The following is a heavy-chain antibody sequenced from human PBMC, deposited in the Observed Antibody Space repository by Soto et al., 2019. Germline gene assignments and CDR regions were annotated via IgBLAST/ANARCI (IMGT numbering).Heavy chain of an antibody. V-gene: IGHV4-31*02. CDR1: GVSISSGAYY. D-gene: IGHD3-22*01. Sequence: SETRSRTWTVSGVSISSGAYYWGWIRQPPGKGLEWIGYIYYSGTTYYNPSLRSRLTISLDKSTNHFSLSLRSVTAADTAVYYCARATYDSSGYFDYWGQGGLVTVSS. CDR3: ARATYDSSGYFDY. J-gene: IGHJ4*02. CDR2: IYYSGTT.